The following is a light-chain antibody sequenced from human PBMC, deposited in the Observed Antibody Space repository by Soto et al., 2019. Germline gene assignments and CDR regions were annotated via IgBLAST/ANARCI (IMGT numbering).Light chain of an antibody. CDR2: GAS. CDR1: QSVSSSY. CDR3: QQYGSSPRT. Sequence: EIVLTQSPGTLSLSPGERATLSCRASQSVSSSYLAWYQQKPGQAPRLLIYGASSRATGIPDRFSCSESGTAFTLTISRLEPEVFAVYYCQQYGSSPRTFGHGTKVEIK. J-gene: IGKJ1*01. V-gene: IGKV3-20*01.